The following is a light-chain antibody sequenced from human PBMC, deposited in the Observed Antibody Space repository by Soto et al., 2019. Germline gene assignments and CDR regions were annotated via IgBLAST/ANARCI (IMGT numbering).Light chain of an antibody. J-gene: IGLJ1*01. CDR1: SSDVGGYNY. CDR3: NSYAGSSHWV. V-gene: IGLV2-8*01. CDR2: EVT. Sequence: QSLLTQPPSASGSPGQSVTISCTGTSSDVGGYNYVSWYQQHPGKSPKLMIYEVTKRPSGVPDRFSGSKSGNTASLTVSGLQAEDEADYYCNSYAGSSHWVFGTGTKVTVL.